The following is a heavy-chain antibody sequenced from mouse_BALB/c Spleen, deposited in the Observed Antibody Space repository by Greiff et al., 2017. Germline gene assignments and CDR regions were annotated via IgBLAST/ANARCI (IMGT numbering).Heavy chain of an antibody. J-gene: IGHJ3*01. CDR3: ARDYYGGSYAFDY. CDR1: GFSLTSYG. D-gene: IGHD1-1*01. CDR2: IWAGGST. V-gene: IGHV2-9*02. Sequence: VKLVESGPGLVAPSQSLSITCPVSGFSLTSYGVHWVRQPPGKGLEWLGVIWAGGSTNYNSALMSRLSISKDNSKSHVFLKMTSLQTDDTAMYYCARDYYGGSYAFDYWGQGTLVTVSA.